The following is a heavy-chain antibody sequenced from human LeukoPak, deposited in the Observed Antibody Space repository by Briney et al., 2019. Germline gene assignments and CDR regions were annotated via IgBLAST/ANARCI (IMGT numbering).Heavy chain of an antibody. Sequence: GGSLRLSCAASGFTFSSYWMTWVRQAPGKGLEWVSAISGSGGSTYYADSVKGRFTISRDNSKNTLYLQMNSLRAVDTAVYYCAKGTRQRGYSYGYVFYFDYWGQGTLVTVSS. J-gene: IGHJ4*02. CDR3: AKGTRQRGYSYGYVFYFDY. CDR2: ISGSGGST. D-gene: IGHD5-18*01. V-gene: IGHV3-23*01. CDR1: GFTFSSYW.